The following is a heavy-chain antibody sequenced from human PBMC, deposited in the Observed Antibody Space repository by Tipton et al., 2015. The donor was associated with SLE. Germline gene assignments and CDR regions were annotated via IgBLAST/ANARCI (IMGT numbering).Heavy chain of an antibody. D-gene: IGHD6-6*01. V-gene: IGHV4-4*07. CDR1: GDSISGYY. Sequence: GLVKPSETLSLNCTVSGDSISGYYWSWVRQPAGKGLEWIGRIYTSGSTNYNPSLKSRLTMSVDTSKNQFSLRLSSVTAADTAVYYCARDSMTARAFEYWGQGILVNVSS. CDR2: IYTSGST. J-gene: IGHJ4*02. CDR3: ARDSMTARAFEY.